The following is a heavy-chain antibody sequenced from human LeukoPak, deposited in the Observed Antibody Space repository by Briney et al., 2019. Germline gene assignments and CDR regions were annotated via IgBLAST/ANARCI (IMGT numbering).Heavy chain of an antibody. V-gene: IGHV4-39*01. CDR2: IYYSGST. Sequence: SETLSLTCTVSGGSISSSSYYWGWIRQPPGKGLEWIGSIYYSGSTYHNPSLKSRVTISVDTSKNQFSLKLSSVTAADTAVYYCASLTGTNYYYGMDVWGQGTTVTVSS. J-gene: IGHJ6*02. CDR1: GGSISSSSYY. D-gene: IGHD1-20*01. CDR3: ASLTGTNYYYGMDV.